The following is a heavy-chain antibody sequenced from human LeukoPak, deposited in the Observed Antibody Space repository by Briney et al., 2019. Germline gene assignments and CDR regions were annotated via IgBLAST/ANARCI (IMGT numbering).Heavy chain of an antibody. J-gene: IGHJ4*02. V-gene: IGHV3-74*01. CDR2: IKSDGSGI. CDR3: ARAQIAAGLVDY. D-gene: IGHD6-13*01. Sequence: GGSLRLSCAASELMFSSNWIHWVRQAPGTGLVWVSRIKSDGSGISYADSVKGRFTISRDNAKNTLYLQMNSLRAEDTAVYYGARAQIAAGLVDYWGQGALVTVSS. CDR1: ELMFSSNW.